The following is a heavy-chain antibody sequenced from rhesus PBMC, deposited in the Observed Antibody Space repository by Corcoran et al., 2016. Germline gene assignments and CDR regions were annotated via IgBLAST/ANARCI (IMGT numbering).Heavy chain of an antibody. CDR1: GGSISDSYR. Sequence: QVQLQESGPGVVKPSETLSLTCAVSGGSISDSYRWSWIRQPPGKGLEWIGYIYGSSTSTNYSPSLRGRFTISKDTSQSQFSLNLSSVPAADTAVYYCASHGGSWNGDYFDYWGRGVLVTVSS. J-gene: IGHJ4*01. CDR2: IYGSSTST. V-gene: IGHV4S10*01. CDR3: ASHGGSWNGDYFDY. D-gene: IGHD6-25*01.